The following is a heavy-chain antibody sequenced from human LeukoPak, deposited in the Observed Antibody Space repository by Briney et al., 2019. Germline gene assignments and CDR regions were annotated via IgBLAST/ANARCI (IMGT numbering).Heavy chain of an antibody. V-gene: IGHV3-7*01. CDR3: ARGDDFWSGYIFDY. J-gene: IGHJ4*02. Sequence: PGGSLRLSCAASGFTFSSYWMSWVRQAPGRGLEWVANIKQDGSEKYYVDSVKGRFTISRDNAKNSLYLQMNSLRAEDTAVYYCARGDDFWSGYIFDYWGQGTLVTVSS. CDR1: GFTFSSYW. CDR2: IKQDGSEK. D-gene: IGHD3-3*01.